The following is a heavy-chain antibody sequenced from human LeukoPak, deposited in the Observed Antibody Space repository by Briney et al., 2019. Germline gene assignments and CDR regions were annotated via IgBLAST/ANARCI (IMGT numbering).Heavy chain of an antibody. CDR3: ANCPSRVLYGPHFDY. CDR2: IKSKTDGGTT. CDR1: GFTFSNAW. Sequence: GGSLRLSCAASGFTFSNAWMSWVRQAPGKGLEWVGRIKSKTDGGTTDYAAPVKGRFTISRDDSKNTLYLQMNSLKTEDTAVYYCANCPSRVLYGPHFDYWGQGTLVTVSS. J-gene: IGHJ4*02. V-gene: IGHV3-15*01. D-gene: IGHD2-2*02.